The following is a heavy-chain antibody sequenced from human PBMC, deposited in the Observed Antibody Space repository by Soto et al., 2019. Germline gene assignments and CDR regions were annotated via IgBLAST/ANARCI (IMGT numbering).Heavy chain of an antibody. Sequence: GGSLRLSCAASGFTVSSNYMSWVRQAPGKGLEWVSLIYSGGSTYFADSVKGRFTISRDNSKNTLYLQMNSLRAEDTAIYYCARXRITIFGGDYYYYGMDVWGQGTTVTVSS. V-gene: IGHV3-53*01. J-gene: IGHJ6*02. CDR3: ARXRITIFGGDYYYYGMDV. CDR1: GFTVSSNY. D-gene: IGHD3-3*01. CDR2: IYSGGST.